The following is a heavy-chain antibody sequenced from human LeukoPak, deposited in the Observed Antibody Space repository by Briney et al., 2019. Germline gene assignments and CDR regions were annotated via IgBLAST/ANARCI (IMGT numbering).Heavy chain of an antibody. J-gene: IGHJ4*02. V-gene: IGHV3-48*03. Sequence: GGSLRLSCAASGFTFSSYEMNWVRQAPGKGLEWVSYISSSGSTIYYADSVKGRFTISRDNAKNSLYLQMNSLRAEDTAVYYCARAERVRYYYDSSGYSNWGQGTLVTVSS. CDR2: ISSSGSTI. CDR1: GFTFSSYE. CDR3: ARAERVRYYYDSSGYSN. D-gene: IGHD3-22*01.